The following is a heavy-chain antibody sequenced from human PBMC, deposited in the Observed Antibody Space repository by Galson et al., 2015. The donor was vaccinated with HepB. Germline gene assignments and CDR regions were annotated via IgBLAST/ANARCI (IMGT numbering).Heavy chain of an antibody. J-gene: IGHJ4*02. Sequence: SVKVSCKASGYTSTNYHIHWVRQAPGQGLEWMGIINPNDGATSYPQKFQGRVTMTRDTSTSTVYMDLSSLRSEDTAVYYCARVNTIFGVVNSYYFDYWGQGTLVPVSS. V-gene: IGHV1-46*01. CDR3: ARVNTIFGVVNSYYFDY. CDR1: GYTSTNYH. CDR2: INPNDGAT. D-gene: IGHD3-3*01.